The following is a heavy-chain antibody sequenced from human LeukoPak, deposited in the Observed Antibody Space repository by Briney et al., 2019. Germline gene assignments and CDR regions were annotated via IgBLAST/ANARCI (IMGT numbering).Heavy chain of an antibody. D-gene: IGHD6-13*01. V-gene: IGHV4-34*01. CDR1: GGSISTYY. CDR3: AKRVRIAAPFNP. J-gene: IGHJ5*02. Sequence: SETLSLTCTVSGGSISTYYWSWIRQPPGKELEWIGEINHGGSTNYIPSLKSRVTISVDTSKNQFSLKLSSVTAADTAVYFCAKRVRIAAPFNPWGQGTLVAVSS. CDR2: INHGGST.